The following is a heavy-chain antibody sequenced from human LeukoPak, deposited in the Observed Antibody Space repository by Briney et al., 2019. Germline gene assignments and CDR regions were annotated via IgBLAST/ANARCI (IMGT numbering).Heavy chain of an antibody. J-gene: IGHJ4*02. Sequence: PSETLSLTCTVSGGSISTYYWSWIRQPPGKGLEGIGYIYYSGSTNYNPSLKSRVTISVDTSKNQFPLKLSSVTAADTAVYYCARVMVRGVIDYWGQGTLVTVSS. CDR2: IYYSGST. CDR3: ARVMVRGVIDY. V-gene: IGHV4-59*01. D-gene: IGHD3-10*01. CDR1: GGSISTYY.